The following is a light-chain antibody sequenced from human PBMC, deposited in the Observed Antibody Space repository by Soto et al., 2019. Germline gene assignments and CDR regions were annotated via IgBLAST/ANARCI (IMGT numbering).Light chain of an antibody. J-gene: IGKJ1*01. CDR1: QSVRSSY. CDR3: QQYGSSPT. Sequence: EIVLTQSPGTLSLSPGERATLSCRASQSVRSSYLAWYQQKPGQSPRLLIYGASNRATGIPDRFSGSGSGTDFTLAISRLAPEYFALYYCQQYGSSPTFGQGTKVEIK. CDR2: GAS. V-gene: IGKV3-20*01.